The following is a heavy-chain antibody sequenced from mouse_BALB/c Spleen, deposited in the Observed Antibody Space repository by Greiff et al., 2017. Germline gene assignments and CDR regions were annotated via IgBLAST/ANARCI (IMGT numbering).Heavy chain of an antibody. CDR2: ISYSGST. CDR1: GDSITSGY. D-gene: IGHD1-1*01. Sequence: EVQRVESGPSLVKPSQTLSLTCSVTGDSITSGYWNWIRKFPGNKLEYMGYISYSGSTYYNPSLKSRISITRDTSKNQYYLQLNSVTTEDTATYYCARAPHYYGSFAYWGQGTLVTVSA. V-gene: IGHV3-8*02. CDR3: ARAPHYYGSFAY. J-gene: IGHJ3*01.